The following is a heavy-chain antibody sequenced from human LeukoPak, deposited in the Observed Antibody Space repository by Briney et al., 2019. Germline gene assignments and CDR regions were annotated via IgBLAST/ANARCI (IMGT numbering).Heavy chain of an antibody. D-gene: IGHD6-19*01. Sequence: SETLSLTCTVSGGSISSYYWSWIRQPPGKGLEWIGYIYYSGSTNYNPSLKSRVTISVDTSKNQFSLKLSSVTAAGTAVYYCARESSSGWYESGVWGQGTLVTVSS. CDR2: IYYSGST. CDR3: ARESSSGWYESGV. J-gene: IGHJ4*02. V-gene: IGHV4-59*01. CDR1: GGSISSYY.